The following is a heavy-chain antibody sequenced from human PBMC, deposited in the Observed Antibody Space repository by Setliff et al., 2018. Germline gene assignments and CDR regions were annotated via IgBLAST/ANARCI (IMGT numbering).Heavy chain of an antibody. CDR2: INHGGDT. J-gene: IGHJ6*02. D-gene: IGHD2-21*01. V-gene: IGHV4-38-2*01. CDR3: ATRTFAVIPHSGLGLDYFYGMDV. Sequence: SETLSLTCVVSGYSITNGYYWGWIRQPPGKGLEWIGSINHGGDTSYNPSLRSRVSMSLDTSKRQVSLNLNSVTAADTGVYYCATRTFAVIPHSGLGLDYFYGMDVWGRGTTVTVSS. CDR1: GYSITNGYY.